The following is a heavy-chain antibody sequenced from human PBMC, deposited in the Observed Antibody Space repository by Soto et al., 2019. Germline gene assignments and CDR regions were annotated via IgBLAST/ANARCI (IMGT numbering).Heavy chain of an antibody. CDR2: IYHSGST. D-gene: IGHD6-19*01. CDR1: GGSISSSHW. V-gene: IGHV4-4*02. CDR3: ARGFSEDWYCDL. Sequence: QVQLQESGPGLVKPSGTLSLTCALSGGSISSSHWWSWVRQPPGKGLEWIGEIYHSGSTNYNPSLKSRVSRSVDNYKNHFSLDQSSVIDADTAVYYCARGFSEDWYCDLWGRGTLVTVSS. J-gene: IGHJ2*01.